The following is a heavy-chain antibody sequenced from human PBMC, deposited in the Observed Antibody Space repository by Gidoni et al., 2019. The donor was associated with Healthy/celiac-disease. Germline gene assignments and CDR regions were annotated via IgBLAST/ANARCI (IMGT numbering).Heavy chain of an antibody. CDR3: ARANYYYDSSGYYRIAPLEFDY. V-gene: IGHV4-34*01. CDR1: GGSFSGYY. CDR2: INHSGST. J-gene: IGHJ4*02. Sequence: QVQLQQWGAGLLKPSETLSLTCAVYGGSFSGYYWSWIRQPPGKGLDWIGEINHSGSTNYNTSLKSRVTISVDTSKNQFSLKLSSVTAADTAVYYCARANYYYDSSGYYRIAPLEFDYWGQGTLVTVSS. D-gene: IGHD3-22*01.